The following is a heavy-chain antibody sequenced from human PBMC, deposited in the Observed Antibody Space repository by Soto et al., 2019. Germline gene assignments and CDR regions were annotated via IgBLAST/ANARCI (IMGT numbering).Heavy chain of an antibody. D-gene: IGHD3-22*01. Sequence: SETLSLTCTVSGGSISSGDYYWSWIRQPPGKGLEWIGYIYYSGSTYYNPSLKSRVTISVDTSKNQFSLKLSSVTAADTAVYYCARARDSSGYYHPYYFDYWGQGTLVTVSS. J-gene: IGHJ4*02. V-gene: IGHV4-30-4*01. CDR3: ARARDSSGYYHPYYFDY. CDR2: IYYSGST. CDR1: GGSISSGDYY.